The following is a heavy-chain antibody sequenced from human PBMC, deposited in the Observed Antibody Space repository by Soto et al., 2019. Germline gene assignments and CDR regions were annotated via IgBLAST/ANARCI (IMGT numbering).Heavy chain of an antibody. Sequence: PGGSLRLSCVASGFTFSTYALNWVCQAPGKGLEWVSAISSTGGSTYYADSVKGRFTISRDNSKNTLYLQMNSLRAEDTAIYYCAKFVVTGTWGQGTLVTVSS. CDR2: ISSTGGST. V-gene: IGHV3-23*01. CDR1: GFTFSTYA. J-gene: IGHJ5*02. D-gene: IGHD2-15*01. CDR3: AKFVVTGT.